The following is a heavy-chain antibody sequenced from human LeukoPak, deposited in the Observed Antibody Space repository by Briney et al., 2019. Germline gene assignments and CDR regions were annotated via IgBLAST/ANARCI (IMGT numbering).Heavy chain of an antibody. D-gene: IGHD3-22*01. CDR3: ARDISSGYYDAFDI. CDR2: IYSGGST. J-gene: IGHJ3*02. V-gene: IGHV3-66*01. Sequence: PGGSLRLSCAASGFTVSSNYVSWVRHAPGKGLEWVSVIYSGGSTYYADSVKGRFTISRDNSKNTLYLQMNSLKAEDTAVYYCARDISSGYYDAFDIWGQGTMVTVSS. CDR1: GFTVSSNY.